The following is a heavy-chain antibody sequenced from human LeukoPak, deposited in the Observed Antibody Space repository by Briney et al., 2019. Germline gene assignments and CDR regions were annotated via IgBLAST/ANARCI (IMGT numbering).Heavy chain of an antibody. CDR1: GFTFSSYA. V-gene: IGHV3-23*01. J-gene: IGHJ4*01. Sequence: GGSLRLSCAASGFTFSSYAMSWVRQAPGKGLEWVSAISGSGGSTYYADSVKGRFTISRDNSKNTLYLQMNSLRAEDTAVSYCAKDHDYYGTGSYYNDWGQGTLVTVSS. D-gene: IGHD3-10*01. CDR2: ISGSGGST. CDR3: AKDHDYYGTGSYYND.